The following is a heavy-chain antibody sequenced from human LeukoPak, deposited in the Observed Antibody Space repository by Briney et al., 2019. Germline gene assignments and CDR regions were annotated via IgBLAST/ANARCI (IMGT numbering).Heavy chain of an antibody. CDR3: ARTHCEGDCFSAIRY. CDR1: GDSISSSNW. J-gene: IGHJ4*02. D-gene: IGHD2-21*02. CDR2: IYHGGST. Sequence: SGTLSLTCAVSGDSISSSNWWSWVRQPPGKGLEWIGEIYHGGSTDYNPSLKSRVTISLDKSKNQFSLELISVTAADTAVYFCARTHCEGDCFSAIRYWGQGTPVTVSS. V-gene: IGHV4-4*02.